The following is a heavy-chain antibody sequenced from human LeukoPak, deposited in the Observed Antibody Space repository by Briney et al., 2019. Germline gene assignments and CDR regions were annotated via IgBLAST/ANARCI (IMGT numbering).Heavy chain of an antibody. J-gene: IGHJ3*02. D-gene: IGHD1-26*01. CDR2: IKLDGSEK. CDR1: GFTLSNYW. Sequence: GGSLRLSCAASGFTLSNYWMTWVRQAPGKGLEWVANIKLDGSEKYYVDSVRGRFTVSRDNAKSSLFLQMNSLRAEDTAVYYCARAPIGRAYTFDIWGQGTMVTVSS. V-gene: IGHV3-7*01. CDR3: ARAPIGRAYTFDI.